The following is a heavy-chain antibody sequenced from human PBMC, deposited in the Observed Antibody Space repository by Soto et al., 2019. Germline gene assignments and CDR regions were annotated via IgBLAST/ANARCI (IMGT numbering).Heavy chain of an antibody. CDR3: ARPYSSGWAGVDY. CDR2: IYYSGST. J-gene: IGHJ4*02. V-gene: IGHV4-39*01. Sequence: QLQLQESGPGLVKPSETLSLTCTVSGDSISSNSHYWGWIRQPPGKGREWIGSIYYSGSTYYNPSLKCGVTIALDTSKNQFSLKLSSVTAADTAVYYCARPYSSGWAGVDYWGQGSLVTVSS. CDR1: GDSISSNSHY. D-gene: IGHD6-19*01.